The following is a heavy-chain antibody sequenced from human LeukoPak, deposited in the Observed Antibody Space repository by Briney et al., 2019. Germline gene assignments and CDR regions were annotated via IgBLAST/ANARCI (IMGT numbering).Heavy chain of an antibody. CDR3: ARVGGDTIFGVDYNWFDS. V-gene: IGHV3-30*03. Sequence: GGSLRLSCTASGFTFSSYGMHWVRQAPGKGLEWVAVISYDGSNKYYADSVKGRFTISRDNSKNTLYLQMNSLRAEDTAVYYCARVGGDTIFGVDYNWFDSWGQGTLVTVSS. CDR1: GFTFSSYG. D-gene: IGHD3-3*01. CDR2: ISYDGSNK. J-gene: IGHJ5*01.